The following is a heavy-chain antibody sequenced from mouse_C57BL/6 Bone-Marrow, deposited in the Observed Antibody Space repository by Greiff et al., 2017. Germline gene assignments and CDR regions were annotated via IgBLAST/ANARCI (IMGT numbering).Heavy chain of an antibody. CDR1: GYTFTSYG. V-gene: IGHV1-81*01. Sequence: VKLMESGAELARPGASVKLSCKASGYTFTSYGISWVKQRTGQGLEWIGEIYPRSGNTYYNEKFKGKATLTADKSSSTAYMELRSLTSDDAAVYFCAREGGNYDWYFDVWGTGTTVTVSS. CDR3: AREGGNYDWYFDV. CDR2: IYPRSGNT. D-gene: IGHD2-1*01. J-gene: IGHJ1*03.